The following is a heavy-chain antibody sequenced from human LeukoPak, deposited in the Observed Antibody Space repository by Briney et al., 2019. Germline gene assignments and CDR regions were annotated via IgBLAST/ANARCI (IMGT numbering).Heavy chain of an antibody. D-gene: IGHD1-1*01. J-gene: IGHJ4*02. CDR2: ISSDGSNR. Sequence: GGSLRLSCAASGLIFGDYAMHWVRQAPGKGLEWVAVISSDGSNRYHADSVKGRFTISRDNSKNTLYLQMNSLRPEDTAVYYCARRGGISNQQVEPPGGSLSLYFDYWGQGTLVIVST. V-gene: IGHV3-30-3*01. CDR3: ARRGGISNQQVEPPGGSLSLYFDY. CDR1: GLIFGDYA.